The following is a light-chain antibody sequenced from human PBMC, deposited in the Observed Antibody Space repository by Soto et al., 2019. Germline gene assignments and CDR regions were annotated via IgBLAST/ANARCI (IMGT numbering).Light chain of an antibody. CDR2: DVS. CDR3: SSYTSSGALYV. Sequence: QSALTQPVSVSGSPGQSITISCTGTTSDLGDYNYVSWYQQHPGKAPKLMIYDVSNRPSGVSNRFSGAKSGTTASLTISGLQAEDEADYYCSSYTSSGALYVFGTGTKVTVL. CDR1: TSDLGDYNY. J-gene: IGLJ1*01. V-gene: IGLV2-14*03.